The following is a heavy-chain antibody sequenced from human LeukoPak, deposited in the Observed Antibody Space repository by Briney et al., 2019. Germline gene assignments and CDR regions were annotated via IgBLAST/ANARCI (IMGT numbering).Heavy chain of an antibody. Sequence: PSETLSLTCTVSGGSISSYYWSWTRQPAGKGLEWIGRIYTSGSTNYNPSLKSRVTMSVDTSKNQFSLKLRSVTAADTAVYYCARDRYDYSNYYYYYYMDVWGKGTTVTVSS. J-gene: IGHJ6*03. CDR3: ARDRYDYSNYYYYYYMDV. CDR1: GGSISSYY. CDR2: IYTSGST. V-gene: IGHV4-4*07. D-gene: IGHD4-11*01.